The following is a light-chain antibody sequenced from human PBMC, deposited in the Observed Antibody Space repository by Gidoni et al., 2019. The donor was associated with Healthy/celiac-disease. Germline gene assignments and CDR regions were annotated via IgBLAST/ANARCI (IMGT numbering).Light chain of an antibody. V-gene: IGKV3-20*01. CDR3: QQYGSSPGT. Sequence: EIVWKQSPGTLSLSPGERATLSCRASQSVSSSYLAWYQQKPGQAPRLLIYGASSRSTGIPDRFSGSGSGTDFTLTISRLEPEDFAVYYCQQYGSSPGTFGQGTKVEIK. CDR1: QSVSSSY. CDR2: GAS. J-gene: IGKJ1*01.